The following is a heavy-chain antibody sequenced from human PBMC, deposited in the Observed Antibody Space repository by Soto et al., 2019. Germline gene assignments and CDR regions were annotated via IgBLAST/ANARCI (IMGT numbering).Heavy chain of an antibody. J-gene: IGHJ4*02. CDR1: GFTFSSYA. CDR3: AKVRVQLLFDY. V-gene: IGHV3-23*01. Sequence: EVQLLESGGGLVQPGGCLRLYCAASGFTFSSYAMSWVRQAPGKGLEWVSAISDSGGRIYYADSVKGRFTISRDNSKNTLYLQVNSPRAEDTAVYYCAKVRVQLLFDYWGQGTLVTVSS. CDR2: ISDSGGRI. D-gene: IGHD5-18*01.